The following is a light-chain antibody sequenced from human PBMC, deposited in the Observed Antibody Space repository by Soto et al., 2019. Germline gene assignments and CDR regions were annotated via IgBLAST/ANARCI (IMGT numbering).Light chain of an antibody. CDR3: CSYAGSYTYAV. V-gene: IGLV2-11*01. CDR2: DVS. CDR1: SSDVGAYNY. J-gene: IGLJ7*01. Sequence: QSALTQPRSVSGSPGQSVTISCTGTSSDVGAYNYVSWYHQHPGKAPKLIIYDVSERPSGVPDRFSGSKSGNTASLTISGLQAEDEADYYCCSYAGSYTYAVFGGGTKLTVL.